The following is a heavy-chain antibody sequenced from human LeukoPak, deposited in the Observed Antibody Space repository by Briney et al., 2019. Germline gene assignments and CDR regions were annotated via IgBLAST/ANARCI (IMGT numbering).Heavy chain of an antibody. Sequence: GGSLRLSWAASGFTFSDYYMSWIRQAPGKGLEWVSYISSSGSTIYYADSVKGRFTISRDNAKNSLYLQMNSLRAEDTAVYYCARLDCSGGSCYFPYFQHWGQGTLVTVSS. CDR1: GFTFSDYY. CDR2: ISSSGSTI. J-gene: IGHJ1*01. CDR3: ARLDCSGGSCYFPYFQH. D-gene: IGHD2-15*01. V-gene: IGHV3-11*01.